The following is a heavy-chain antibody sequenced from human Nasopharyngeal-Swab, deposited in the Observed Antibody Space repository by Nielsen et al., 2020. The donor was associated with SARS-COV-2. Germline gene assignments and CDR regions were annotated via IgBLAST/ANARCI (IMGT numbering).Heavy chain of an antibody. D-gene: IGHD1-26*01. V-gene: IGHV5-51*01. CDR3: AIGAAVGTLFHGMDV. J-gene: IGHJ6*01. CDR2: IFPGDSDT. Sequence: GESLKISCATSGYRFTDYWIAWVRQAPGKGLECMGTIFPGDSDTRYSPSFEGRVTISVDQSITTAYLHWTSLKASDTAKYYCAIGAAVGTLFHGMDVWGGGTMVTVSS. CDR1: GYRFTDYW.